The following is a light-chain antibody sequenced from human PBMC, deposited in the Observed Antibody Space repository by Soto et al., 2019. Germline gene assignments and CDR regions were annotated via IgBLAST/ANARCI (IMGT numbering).Light chain of an antibody. Sequence: EIVITQTPATLSVSPGERATLSCRASQSVSSTLAWYQQKPGQAPRLVIYGASTRATGIPARFSGSGSGTEFTLTISSLQSEDFAVYYCQQYNNWPPWTFGQGTKVEIK. CDR3: QQYNNWPPWT. CDR2: GAS. J-gene: IGKJ1*01. V-gene: IGKV3-15*01. CDR1: QSVSST.